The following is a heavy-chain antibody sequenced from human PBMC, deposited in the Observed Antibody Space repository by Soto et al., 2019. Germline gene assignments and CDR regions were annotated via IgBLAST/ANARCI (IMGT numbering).Heavy chain of an antibody. Sequence: ASVKVSCKASGGTFSSYAISWVRQAPGQGLEWMGGIIPIFGTANYAQKFQGRVTITADESTSTAYMELSSLRSEDTAVYYCAKDLAYYDSSPFDYWGQGTLVTVSS. CDR1: GGTFSSYA. J-gene: IGHJ4*02. D-gene: IGHD3-22*01. CDR3: AKDLAYYDSSPFDY. V-gene: IGHV1-69*13. CDR2: IIPIFGTA.